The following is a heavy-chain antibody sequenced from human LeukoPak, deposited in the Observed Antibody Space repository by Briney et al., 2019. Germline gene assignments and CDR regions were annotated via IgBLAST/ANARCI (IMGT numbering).Heavy chain of an antibody. CDR2: TVSEIDGGTT. CDR3: TTDEDWNYARKDV. J-gene: IGHJ6*02. CDR1: GFTFNYAW. D-gene: IGHD1-7*01. V-gene: IGHV3-15*04. Sequence: GGSLRLSCAASGFTFNYAWMSWVRQVPGKGLEWVGQTVSEIDGGTTDYASPVKGRFTISRDDSKSTLYLQMNSLKIEDTAVYYCTTDEDWNYARKDVWGQGATVIVSS.